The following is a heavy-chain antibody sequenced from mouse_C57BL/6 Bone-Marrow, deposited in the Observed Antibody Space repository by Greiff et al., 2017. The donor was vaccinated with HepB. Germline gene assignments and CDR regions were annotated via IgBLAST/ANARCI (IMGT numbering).Heavy chain of an antibody. CDR1: GYAFSSSW. CDR3: AGRDYAMDY. Sequence: VKLMESGPELVKPGASVKISCKASGYAFSSSWMNWVKQRPGKGLEWIGRIYPGDGDTNYNGKFKGKATLTADKSSSTAYMQLSSLTSEDSAVYFCAGRDYAMDYWGQGTSVTVSS. CDR2: IYPGDGDT. V-gene: IGHV1-82*01. J-gene: IGHJ4*01.